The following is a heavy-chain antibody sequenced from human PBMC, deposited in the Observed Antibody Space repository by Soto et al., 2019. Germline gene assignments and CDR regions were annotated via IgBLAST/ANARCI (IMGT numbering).Heavy chain of an antibody. Sequence: PSETLSLTCAVYGGSFSGYYWSWLRQPPGKGLEWIGEINHSGSTNYNPSLKSRVTISVDTSKNQFSLKLSSVTAADTAVYYCARRYYGDPGRNWFDPWGQGTLVTSPQ. J-gene: IGHJ5*02. CDR2: INHSGST. D-gene: IGHD4-17*01. CDR1: GGSFSGYY. V-gene: IGHV4-34*01. CDR3: ARRYYGDPGRNWFDP.